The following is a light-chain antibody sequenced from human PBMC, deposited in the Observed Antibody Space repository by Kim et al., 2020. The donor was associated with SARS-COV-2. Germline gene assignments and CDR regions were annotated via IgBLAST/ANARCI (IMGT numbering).Light chain of an antibody. CDR2: KAS. V-gene: IGKV1-5*03. CDR1: QNINNW. Sequence: SVGDRVNITSRASQNINNWLAWYQHKPGQAPTLRIYKASSLHSGVPSRVSGSASGTEFTLTIGCLQPDDFASYYCQQYSTYSGLTFGGGTTVDIK. J-gene: IGKJ4*01. CDR3: QQYSTYSGLT.